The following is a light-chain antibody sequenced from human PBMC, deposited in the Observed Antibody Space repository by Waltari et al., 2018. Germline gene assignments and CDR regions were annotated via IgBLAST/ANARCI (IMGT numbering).Light chain of an antibody. CDR2: DVD. CDR3: ASFTGNVV. Sequence: QSALTQPASVSGSPGQSLTIPCTGTSSDVGGYNYVSWYQQHPGKAPKLLIYDVDYRPSGVSNRFSGSKTVNTASLTISGLQAVDEAVYYCASFTGNVVFGGGTKLTVL. V-gene: IGLV2-14*03. CDR1: SSDVGGYNY. J-gene: IGLJ2*01.